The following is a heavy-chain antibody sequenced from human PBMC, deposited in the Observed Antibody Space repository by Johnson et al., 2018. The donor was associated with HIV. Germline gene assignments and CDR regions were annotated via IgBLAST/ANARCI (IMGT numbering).Heavy chain of an antibody. CDR1: GFTFSSYW. V-gene: IGHV3-7*01. CDR3: ARDGDPLDFWALDI. J-gene: IGHJ3*02. D-gene: IGHD3-3*01. CDR2: IKQDGSEK. Sequence: QLVESGGGLVQPGGSLRLSCAASGFTFSSYWMSWVRQAPGKGLEWVANIKQDGSEKYYVDSVKGRFTISRDNAKNSLYLQVNSLRAEDTAVYYCARDGDPLDFWALDIWGQGTMVTVSS.